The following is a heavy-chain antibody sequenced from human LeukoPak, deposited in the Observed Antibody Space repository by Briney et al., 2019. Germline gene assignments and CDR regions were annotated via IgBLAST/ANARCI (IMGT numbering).Heavy chain of an antibody. CDR2: ISAYNGNT. J-gene: IGHJ4*02. CDR1: GYTLTELS. Sequence: VASVKVSCKVSGYTLTELSMHWVRQAPGQGLEWMGWISAYNGNTNYAQKLQGRVTMTTDTSTSTAYMELRSLRSDDTAVYYCARSLKYTYYYDSSGYPHLYFDYWGQGTLVTVSS. D-gene: IGHD3-22*01. V-gene: IGHV1-18*01. CDR3: ARSLKYTYYYDSSGYPHLYFDY.